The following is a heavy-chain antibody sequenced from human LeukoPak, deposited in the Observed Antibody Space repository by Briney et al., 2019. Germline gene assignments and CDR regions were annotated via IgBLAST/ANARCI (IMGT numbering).Heavy chain of an antibody. CDR3: TRDSALLGVAFDL. V-gene: IGHV3-64D*06. D-gene: IGHD2-15*01. Sequence: GGSLILSCSASGFPFNTYAIHWVRQAPGKGLEYVAGISSNGDNTDFADSAKGRFTISRDNSKSTLFLQMNSLRAEDTAVYFCTRDSALLGVAFDLWGQGTVVTVSS. CDR1: GFPFNTYA. CDR2: ISSNGDNT. J-gene: IGHJ3*01.